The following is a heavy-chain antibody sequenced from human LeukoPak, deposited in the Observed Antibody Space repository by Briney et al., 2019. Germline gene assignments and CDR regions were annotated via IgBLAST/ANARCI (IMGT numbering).Heavy chain of an antibody. CDR3: ARVSDYYAGFDP. CDR1: GYTFPSYD. V-gene: IGHV1-8*01. Sequence: ASVKVPCMASGYTFPSYDINWVRQATGQGLEWMGWMNPNSGNTGYAQKFQGRVTMTRNTSISTAYMELSSLRSEDTAVYYCARVSDYYAGFDPWGQGTLVTVSS. J-gene: IGHJ5*02. CDR2: MNPNSGNT. D-gene: IGHD3-10*01.